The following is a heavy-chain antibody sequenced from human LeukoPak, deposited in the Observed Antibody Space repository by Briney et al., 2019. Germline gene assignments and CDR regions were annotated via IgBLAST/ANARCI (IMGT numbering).Heavy chain of an antibody. J-gene: IGHJ4*02. CDR2: IDPGTSYI. V-gene: IGHV5-10-1*01. D-gene: IGHD1-26*01. CDR3: ARRVGNYANFDY. CDR1: GYDFSTHW. Sequence: GESLKISCKGSGYDFSTHWISWVRQMPGKGLEWMGRIDPGTSYINYSPSFQGHVSISADKSIDTVYLQWNSLKASDTAMYYCARRVGNYANFDYWGQGTLVIVSS.